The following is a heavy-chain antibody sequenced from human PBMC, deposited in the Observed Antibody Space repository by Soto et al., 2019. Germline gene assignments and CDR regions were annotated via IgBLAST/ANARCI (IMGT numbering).Heavy chain of an antibody. CDR1: GVSISSGDYY. V-gene: IGHV4-30-4*01. CDR2: IYYSGST. D-gene: IGHD3-16*01. J-gene: IGHJ6*02. Sequence: SETLSLTCTVSGVSISSGDYYWSWIRQPPGKGLEWIGYIYYSGSTYYNPSLKSRVTISVDTSKNQFSLKLSSVTAADTAVYYCARQYDYVWGYYGMDVWGQGTTVTVSS. CDR3: ARQYDYVWGYYGMDV.